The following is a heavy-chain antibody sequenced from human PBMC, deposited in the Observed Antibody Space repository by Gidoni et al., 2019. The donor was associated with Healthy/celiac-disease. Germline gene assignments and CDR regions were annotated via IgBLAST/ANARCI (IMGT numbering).Heavy chain of an antibody. D-gene: IGHD2-2*02. CDR2: IRSKAYGGTT. Sequence: EVQLVESGGGLVQPGRSLRLSCTASGFTFGDYAMSWFRQAPGKGLEWVGFIRSKAYGGTTEYAASVKGRFTISRDDSKSIAYLQMNSLKTEDTAVYYCTRVDCSSTSCYTDAFDYWGQGTLVTVSS. CDR3: TRVDCSSTSCYTDAFDY. CDR1: GFTFGDYA. V-gene: IGHV3-49*03. J-gene: IGHJ4*02.